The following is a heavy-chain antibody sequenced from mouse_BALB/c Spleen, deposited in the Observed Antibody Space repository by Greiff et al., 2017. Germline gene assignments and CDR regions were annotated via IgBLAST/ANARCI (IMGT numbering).Heavy chain of an antibody. CDR1: GFTFSSFG. CDR2: ISSGSSTI. CDR3: ARERYRYFDY. D-gene: IGHD2-14*01. J-gene: IGHJ4*01. Sequence: EVQGVESGGGLVKPGGSLKLSCAASGFTFSSFGMHWVRQAPEKGLEWVAYISSGSSTIYYADTVKGRFTISRDNPKNTLFLQMTSLRSEDTAMYYCARERYRYFDYWGQGTSVTVSS. V-gene: IGHV5-17*02.